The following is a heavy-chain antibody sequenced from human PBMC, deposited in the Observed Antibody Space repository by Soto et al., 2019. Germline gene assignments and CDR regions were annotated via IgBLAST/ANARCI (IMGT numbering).Heavy chain of an antibody. J-gene: IGHJ4*02. D-gene: IGHD6-6*01. Sequence: PGGSLRLSCAASGFTFSSYAMSWVRQAPGKGLEWVSAISGSGGSTYYADSVKGRFTISRDNSKNTLYLQMNSLRAEDTAVYYCAKGLGIAARLACGDYWDQGTLVTVSS. CDR2: ISGSGGST. V-gene: IGHV3-23*01. CDR3: AKGLGIAARLACGDY. CDR1: GFTFSSYA.